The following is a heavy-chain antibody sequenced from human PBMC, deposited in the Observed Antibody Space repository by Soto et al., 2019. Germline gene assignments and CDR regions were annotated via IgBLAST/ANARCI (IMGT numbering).Heavy chain of an antibody. CDR2: INHSGST. CDR3: ARGRYSSGWFDY. CDR1: GGSFSGYY. J-gene: IGHJ4*02. D-gene: IGHD6-19*01. Sequence: PLETLSLTCAVYGGSFSGYYWSWIRQPPGKGLEWIGEINHSGSTNYNPSLKSRVTISVDTSKNQFSLKLSSVTAADTAVYYCARGRYSSGWFDYWGQGTLVTVSS. V-gene: IGHV4-34*01.